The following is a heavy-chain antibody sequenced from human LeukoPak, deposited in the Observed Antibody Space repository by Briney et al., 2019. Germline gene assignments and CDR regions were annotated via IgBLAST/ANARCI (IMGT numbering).Heavy chain of an antibody. V-gene: IGHV4-59*08. Sequence: SETLSLTCTVSGGSISSYYWSWIRQPLGKRLEWIGNIYYTGSTNYNPSLKSRVTLSVDTSKNQLSLKLSSLTAADSAVYYCARRSTLENFLDSWGQGTPVTVSS. CDR3: ARRSTLENFLDS. CDR2: IYYTGST. D-gene: IGHD1-7*01. J-gene: IGHJ4*02. CDR1: GGSISSYY.